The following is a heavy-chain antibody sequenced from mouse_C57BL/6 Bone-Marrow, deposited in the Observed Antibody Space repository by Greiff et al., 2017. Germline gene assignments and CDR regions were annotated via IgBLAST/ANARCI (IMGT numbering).Heavy chain of an antibody. D-gene: IGHD2-5*01. Sequence: QVQLQQSGPELVKPGASVKISCKASGYAFSSSWMNWVKQRPGKGLEWIGRIYPGDGDTNYNGKFKGKATLTADKSSSKAYMQLSSLTSADSAVYFCAYSNYAMDYWGQGTSVTVSS. J-gene: IGHJ4*01. CDR3: AYSNYAMDY. CDR2: IYPGDGDT. CDR1: GYAFSSSW. V-gene: IGHV1-82*01.